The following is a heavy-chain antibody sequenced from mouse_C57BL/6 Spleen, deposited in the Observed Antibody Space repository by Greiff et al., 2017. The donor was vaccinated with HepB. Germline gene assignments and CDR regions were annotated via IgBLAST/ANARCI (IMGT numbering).Heavy chain of an antibody. Sequence: QVQLQQSGAELVKPGASVKLSCKASGYTFTSYWMQWVKQRPGQGLEWIGEIDPSDSYTNYNQKFKGKATLTVDTSSSTAYMQLSSLTSEDSAVYYCARRAQVTRAMDYWGQGTSVTVSS. D-gene: IGHD3-2*02. J-gene: IGHJ4*01. CDR2: IDPSDSYT. V-gene: IGHV1-50*01. CDR3: ARRAQVTRAMDY. CDR1: GYTFTSYW.